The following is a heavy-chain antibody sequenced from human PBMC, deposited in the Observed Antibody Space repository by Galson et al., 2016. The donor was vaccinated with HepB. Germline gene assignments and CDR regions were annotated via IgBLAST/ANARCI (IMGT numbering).Heavy chain of an antibody. V-gene: IGHV3-30*19. CDR3: AKLDCGRDCPRDD. Sequence: SLRLSCAASGFTFSRYGMHWVRQAPGKGLEWVAVISYDGGDKQYADSVTGRFTVSRDNSKNTLFLQMNSLRVEDTAVYYCAKLDCGRDCPRDDWGQGTLVTISS. D-gene: IGHD2-21*02. CDR2: ISYDGGDK. CDR1: GFTFSRYG. J-gene: IGHJ4*02.